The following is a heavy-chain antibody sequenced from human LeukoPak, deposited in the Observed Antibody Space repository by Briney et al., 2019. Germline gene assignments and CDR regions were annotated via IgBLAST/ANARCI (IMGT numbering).Heavy chain of an antibody. CDR1: GYSFTTYW. V-gene: IGHV5-51*01. CDR2: IYPGDSDT. CDR3: ARRQGCSSSSCPPDS. Sequence: GESLKISCKGSGYSFTTYWIGWVRQMPGKGLEWMGIIYPGDSDTRYSPSFQGQVTMSADKSINTAYLQWSSLKASDTAMYYCARRQGCSSSSCPPDSWGQGTLVTVSS. D-gene: IGHD2-15*01. J-gene: IGHJ4*02.